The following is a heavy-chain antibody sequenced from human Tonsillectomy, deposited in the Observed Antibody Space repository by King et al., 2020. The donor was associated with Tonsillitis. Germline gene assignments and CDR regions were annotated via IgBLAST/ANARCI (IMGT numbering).Heavy chain of an antibody. CDR3: ASERLYSSAWGIDS. J-gene: IGHJ4*02. CDR1: GFTFSDYG. V-gene: IGHV3-30*19. CDR2: ISYDGNRK. D-gene: IGHD6-19*01. Sequence: VQLVESGGGVVQPGRSLRLSCVASGFTFSDYGVHWVRQAPGKGLEWVAVISYDGNRKHYLDSVKGRFTISRDNSKSTLYLEMNSLRFEDTAVCYWASERLYSSAWGIDSWGQGTLVTASS.